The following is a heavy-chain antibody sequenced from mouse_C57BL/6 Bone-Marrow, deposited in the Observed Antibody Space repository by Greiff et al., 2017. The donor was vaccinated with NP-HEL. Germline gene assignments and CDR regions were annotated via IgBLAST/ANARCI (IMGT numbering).Heavy chain of an antibody. CDR2: ISSGGSYT. CDR3: ARRPLITGYWYFDV. D-gene: IGHD1-1*01. Sequence: DVQLVESGGDLVKPGGSLKLSCAASGFTFSSYGMSWVRQTPDKRLEWVATISSGGSYTYYPDSVKGRFTISRDNAKNTLYLQMSSLKSEDTAMYYCARRPLITGYWYFDVWGTGTTVTVSS. CDR1: GFTFSSYG. J-gene: IGHJ1*03. V-gene: IGHV5-6*01.